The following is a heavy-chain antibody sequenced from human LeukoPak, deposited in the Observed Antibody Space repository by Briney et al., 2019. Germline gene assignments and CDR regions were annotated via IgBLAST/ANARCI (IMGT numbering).Heavy chain of an antibody. CDR3: ARGRSSGYYYGVVDY. J-gene: IGHJ4*02. CDR1: GGSFSGYY. Sequence: KPSETLSLTCAVYGGSFSGYYWSWIRQPPGKGLEWIGEINHSGSTNYNPSLKSRVTISVDTSKNQFSLKLSSVTAADTAVYYCARGRSSGYYYGVVDYWGQGTLVTVSS. V-gene: IGHV4-34*01. CDR2: INHSGST. D-gene: IGHD3-22*01.